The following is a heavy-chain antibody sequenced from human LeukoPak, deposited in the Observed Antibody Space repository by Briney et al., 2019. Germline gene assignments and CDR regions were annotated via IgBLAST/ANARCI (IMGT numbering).Heavy chain of an antibody. CDR2: IWYDGNKK. V-gene: IGHV3-33*01. Sequence: GRSLRLSCVACGFTFRNYGMHWVRQAPGKGLEWVAVIWYDGNKKYYADSVKGRFTVSRDNSKNTLFLELNSLRAEDTAMYFCARGPVGTGLDYWGQGTLVTVSS. CDR1: GFTFRNYG. CDR3: ARGPVGTGLDY. J-gene: IGHJ4*02. D-gene: IGHD2-8*02.